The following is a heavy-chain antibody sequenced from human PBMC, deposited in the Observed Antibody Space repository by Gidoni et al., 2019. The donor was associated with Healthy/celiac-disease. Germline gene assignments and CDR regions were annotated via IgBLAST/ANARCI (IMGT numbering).Heavy chain of an antibody. CDR2: IYYSGST. D-gene: IGHD3-10*01. V-gene: IGHV4-39*01. J-gene: IGHJ4*02. Sequence: QLQLQESGPGLVKPSETLSLTGTVSGGSISSSSYYWGWIRQPPGKGLEWIGSIYYSGSTYYNPSLKSRVTISVDTSKNQFSLKLSSVTAADTAVYYCARRGYGSGSLWDYWGQGTLVTVSS. CDR1: GGSISSSSYY. CDR3: ARRGYGSGSLWDY.